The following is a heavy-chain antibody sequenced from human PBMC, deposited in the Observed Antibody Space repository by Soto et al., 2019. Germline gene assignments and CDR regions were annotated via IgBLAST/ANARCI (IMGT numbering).Heavy chain of an antibody. CDR1: GFTFSDYG. D-gene: IGHD2-8*01. CDR3: AKCVSRLGVILGPNGLIDS. CDR2: ISHDGSDI. Sequence: GGSLRLSCAASGFTFSDYGMHWVRQAPGKGLEWLAIISHDGSDIKYADSVKGRFTISRDNSRNTLYLQIDSLRPEDTAMYFCAKCVSRLGVILGPNGLIDSRGQGTLVTVSS. V-gene: IGHV3-30*18. J-gene: IGHJ4*02.